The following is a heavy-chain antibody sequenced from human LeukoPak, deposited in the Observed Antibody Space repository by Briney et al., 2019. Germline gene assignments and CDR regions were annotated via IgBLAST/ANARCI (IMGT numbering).Heavy chain of an antibody. V-gene: IGHV4-61*02. J-gene: IGHJ4*01. CDR1: GGSISSDGYC. Sequence: KTSETLSLTCTVPGGSISSDGYCWSWIRQPAGKGLEWIGRIYTSGDTTYNPSLKSRVTISVDTSKNQFSLKLTSVTAADTAVYYCARFRAPLSVGDCWGQEPWSPSPQ. CDR2: IYTSGDT. CDR3: ARFRAPLSVGDC.